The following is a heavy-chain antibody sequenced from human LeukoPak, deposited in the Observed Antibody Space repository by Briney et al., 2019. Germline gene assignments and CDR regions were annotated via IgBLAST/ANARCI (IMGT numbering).Heavy chain of an antibody. CDR1: GGSISSSSYY. CDR3: ARDSEPYYYDSSGYYGY. CDR2: IYYSEST. V-gene: IGHV4-39*07. J-gene: IGHJ4*02. D-gene: IGHD3-22*01. Sequence: PSETLSLTCTVPGGSISSSSYYWGWIRQPPGKGLEWIGSIYYSESTYYNPSLKSRVTISVDTSKNQFSLKLSSVTAADTAVYYCARDSEPYYYDSSGYYGYWGQGTLVTVSS.